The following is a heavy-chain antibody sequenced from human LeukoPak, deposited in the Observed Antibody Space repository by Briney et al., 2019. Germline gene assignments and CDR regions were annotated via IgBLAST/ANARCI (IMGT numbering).Heavy chain of an antibody. CDR1: GGSISSSSYY. Sequence: SETLSLTCTVSGGSISSSSYYWGWIRQPPGKGLEWIGSIYYSGSTYYNPSLKSRVTISVDTSKKQFSLKLSSVTAADTAVYYCARHGIAVAGSFDYWGQGTLVTVSS. CDR3: ARHGIAVAGSFDY. CDR2: IYYSGST. J-gene: IGHJ4*02. V-gene: IGHV4-39*01. D-gene: IGHD6-19*01.